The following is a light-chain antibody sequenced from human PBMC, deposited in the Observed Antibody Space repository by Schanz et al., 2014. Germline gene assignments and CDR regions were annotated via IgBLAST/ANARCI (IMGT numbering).Light chain of an antibody. CDR1: SNDVGRYDY. CDR3: CSYAGSSTWV. V-gene: IGLV2-8*01. Sequence: QSVLTQPPSASGSPGQSVTISCTGTSNDVGRYDYVSWYQQHPGKAPKLILFEVTKRPSGVPDRFSGSKSGDTASLTVSGLQAEDEADYYCCSYAGSSTWVFGGGTKLTVL. J-gene: IGLJ3*02. CDR2: EVT.